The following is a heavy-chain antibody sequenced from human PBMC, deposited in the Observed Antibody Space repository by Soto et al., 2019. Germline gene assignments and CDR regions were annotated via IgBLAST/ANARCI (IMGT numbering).Heavy chain of an antibody. Sequence: QVQLVQSGAEVKEPGSSVKVSCTASGGPFSDYSINWVRQAPGQGLEWRGGIIPVFATPNYAQKFQGRVTITADKSTSTAYMELSNLTSEDTAIYFCARDPDYGANNGLGWVDDWGQGTLVTVTS. D-gene: IGHD4-17*01. CDR2: IIPVFATP. V-gene: IGHV1-69*06. CDR1: GGPFSDYS. CDR3: ARDPDYGANNGLGWVDD. J-gene: IGHJ4*02.